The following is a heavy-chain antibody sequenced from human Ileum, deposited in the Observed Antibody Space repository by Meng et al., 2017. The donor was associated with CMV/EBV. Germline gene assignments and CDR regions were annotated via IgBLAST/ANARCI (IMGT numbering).Heavy chain of an antibody. J-gene: IGHJ4*02. Sequence: GGSLRLSCAASGFTFNNYAMSWVRQAPGKGLEWVSGISGRGGTTYYTDSVKGRFTMARDNSKNTLFLQMKSLRADDTAVYYCAKDRDSGYSSGWSHFDYWGQGILVTVSS. CDR1: GFTFNNYA. V-gene: IGHV3-23*01. CDR2: ISGRGGTT. CDR3: AKDRDSGYSSGWSHFDY. D-gene: IGHD6-25*01.